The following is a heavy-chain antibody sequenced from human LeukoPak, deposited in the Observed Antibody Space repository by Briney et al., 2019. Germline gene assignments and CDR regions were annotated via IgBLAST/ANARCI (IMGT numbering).Heavy chain of an antibody. CDR2: IRYDGSNK. V-gene: IGHV3-30*02. CDR1: GFTFSSYG. J-gene: IGHJ4*02. D-gene: IGHD6-19*01. CDR3: AKAGYSSGWYVDY. Sequence: SGGSLRLSCAASGFTFSSYGMHWVRQAPGKGLEWVAFIRYDGSNKYYADSVKGRFTISRDNSKNTLYLQMNSLRAEDTAAYYCAKAGYSSGWYVDYWGQGTLVTVSS.